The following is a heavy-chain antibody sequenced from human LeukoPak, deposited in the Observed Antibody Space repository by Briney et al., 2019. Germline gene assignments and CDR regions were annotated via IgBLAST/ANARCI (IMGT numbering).Heavy chain of an antibody. CDR1: GGTFSSYA. CDR2: IIPIFGTA. J-gene: IGHJ6*04. Sequence: SVKVSCKASGGTFSSYAISWVRQAPGQGLEWMGGIIPIFGTANYAQKFQGRVTITADKSTSTAYMELSSLRSEDTAVYYCARELEDGHYYYGMDVWGKGTTVTVSS. D-gene: IGHD5-24*01. CDR3: ARELEDGHYYYGMDV. V-gene: IGHV1-69*06.